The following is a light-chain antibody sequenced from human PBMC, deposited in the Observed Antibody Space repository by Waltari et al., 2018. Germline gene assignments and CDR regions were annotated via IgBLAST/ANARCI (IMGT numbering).Light chain of an antibody. Sequence: QSVLTQPPSVSAAPGQKVTISCSGSSSNIGNDYVSWYQQLPGTAPKLFIYENNKRPSGIPDRCAGAKSGTSATLGITGLQTGDEADDYCGTWDTSLSALIFGGGTKLTVL. CDR1: SSNIGNDY. J-gene: IGLJ2*01. V-gene: IGLV1-51*02. CDR3: GTWDTSLSALI. CDR2: ENN.